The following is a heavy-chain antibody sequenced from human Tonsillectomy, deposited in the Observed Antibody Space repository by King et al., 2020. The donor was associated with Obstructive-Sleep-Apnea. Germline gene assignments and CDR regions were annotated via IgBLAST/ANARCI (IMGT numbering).Heavy chain of an antibody. CDR3: ARDGSYSSDYYYFDY. CDR1: DGSISSYY. V-gene: IGHV4-59*12. D-gene: IGHD3-22*01. J-gene: IGHJ4*02. CDR2: IYYSGST. Sequence: VQLQESGPGLVKPSETLSLTCTVSDGSISSYYWSWIRQPPGKGLEWIGYIYYSGSTNYNPSLKSRVTISVDTSKNQFSLKLSSVTAADTAVYYCARDGSYSSDYYYFDYWGQGTLVTVSS.